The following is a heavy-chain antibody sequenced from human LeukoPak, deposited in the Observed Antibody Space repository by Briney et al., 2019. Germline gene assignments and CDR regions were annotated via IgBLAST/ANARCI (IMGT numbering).Heavy chain of an antibody. CDR2: IYHSGST. J-gene: IGHJ4*02. CDR1: GGSISSSSYY. V-gene: IGHV4-39*07. Sequence: SETLSLTCTVSGGSISSSSYYWGWIRQPPGKGLEWIGSIYHSGSTYYNPSLKSRVTIAVETSKNQFSLKLSSVTAADTAVYYCARYYGSGSYYIQYWGQGTLVTVSS. CDR3: ARYYGSGSYYIQY. D-gene: IGHD3-10*01.